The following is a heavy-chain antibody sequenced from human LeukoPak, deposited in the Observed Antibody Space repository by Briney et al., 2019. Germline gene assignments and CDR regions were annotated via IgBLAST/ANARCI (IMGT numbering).Heavy chain of an antibody. CDR3: ARASSSWYLSLFDY. CDR1: GGSISSYY. D-gene: IGHD6-13*01. V-gene: IGHV4-4*07. J-gene: IGHJ4*02. Sequence: SETLSLTCTVSGGSISSYYWSWIRQPAGKGLEWIGRIYTSGSTNYNPSLKSRVTISVDTSKNQFSLKLSSVTAADTAVYYCARASSSWYLSLFDYWGQGTLVTVSS. CDR2: IYTSGST.